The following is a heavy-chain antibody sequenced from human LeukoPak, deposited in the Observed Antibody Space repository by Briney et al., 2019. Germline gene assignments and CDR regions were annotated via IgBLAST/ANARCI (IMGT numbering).Heavy chain of an antibody. D-gene: IGHD1-20*01. J-gene: IGHJ4*02. Sequence: ASVKVSCKASGYTFTSYAMRWVRQAPGQRLEWMGWINAGNGNTKYSQKFQGRVTITRDTSASTAYMELSSLRSEDTAVYYCARARSVTGFFDYWGQGTLVTVSS. CDR3: ARARSVTGFFDY. CDR2: INAGNGNT. CDR1: GYTFTSYA. V-gene: IGHV1-3*01.